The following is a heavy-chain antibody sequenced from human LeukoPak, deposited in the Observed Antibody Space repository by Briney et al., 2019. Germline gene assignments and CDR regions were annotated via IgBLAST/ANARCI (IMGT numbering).Heavy chain of an antibody. CDR3: ARDLLNEGNHLDY. V-gene: IGHV4-31*03. D-gene: IGHD4-23*01. J-gene: IGHJ4*02. CDR1: GGSISSVDYY. Sequence: PSETLSLTCTVSGGSISSVDYYWSWIRQYPGKGLEWIGYINYRGSAYYNPSLKSRVTISVDTSKNQFSLKLTSVTAADTAVYYCARDLLNEGNHLDYWGQGTLVTVSS. CDR2: INYRGSA.